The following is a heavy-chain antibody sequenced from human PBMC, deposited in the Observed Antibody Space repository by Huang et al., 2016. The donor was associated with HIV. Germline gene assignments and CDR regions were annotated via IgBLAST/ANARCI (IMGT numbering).Heavy chain of an antibody. CDR1: GIPLGSFN. D-gene: IGHD6-13*01. Sequence: EVLLVESGGGLVKPGGSLRLSCVASGIPLGSFNLNWVRQAPGKGLEWVSSISSSSIYIHYADSVKGRFTITRDNAGNSMYPQMNSLGVEDTAGYYCTRDQGQQLSPLAYWCQGTLVTVSS. J-gene: IGHJ4*02. V-gene: IGHV3-21*01. CDR2: ISSSSIYI. CDR3: TRDQGQQLSPLAY.